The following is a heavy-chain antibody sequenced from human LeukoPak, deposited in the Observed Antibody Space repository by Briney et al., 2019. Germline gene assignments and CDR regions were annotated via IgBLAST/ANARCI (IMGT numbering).Heavy chain of an antibody. CDR2: ITQDGSAK. CDR3: ARDQYQLRSYYYGMDV. J-gene: IGHJ6*02. Sequence: GGCLRLSCAASGFTLSNYWVTWVRQAPGKGLEWVANITQDGSAKYYVDSVKGRFTISRDNAENSLYLQMNSLRAEDTAAYYCARDQYQLRSYYYGMDVWGQGTTVTVS. D-gene: IGHD2-2*01. V-gene: IGHV3-7*04. CDR1: GFTLSNYW.